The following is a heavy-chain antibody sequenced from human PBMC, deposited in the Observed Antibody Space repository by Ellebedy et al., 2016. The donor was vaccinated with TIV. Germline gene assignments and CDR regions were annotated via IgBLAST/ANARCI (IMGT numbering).Heavy chain of an antibody. D-gene: IGHD3-10*01. V-gene: IGHV4-38-2*02. CDR3: ARVLWFGELANWFDP. J-gene: IGHJ5*02. CDR2: MYHSGST. CDR1: NYSISSGYY. Sequence: SETLSLTXTVSNYSISSGYYWGWIRQSPGKGLEWIGSMYHSGSTYYNPSLKSRVTISVDMSKNRFSLTLTSVTAADTAVYYCARVLWFGELANWFDPWGQGTLVIVSS.